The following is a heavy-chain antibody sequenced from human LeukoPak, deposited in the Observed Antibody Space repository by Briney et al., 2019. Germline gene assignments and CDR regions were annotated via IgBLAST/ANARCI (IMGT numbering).Heavy chain of an antibody. V-gene: IGHV3-7*01. CDR3: ASGMTEFDY. CDR2: IKEDGAEK. J-gene: IGHJ4*02. Sequence: GGSLRLSCAASGFRFSDYWMSWVRQAPGKGLEWVANIKEDGAEKYYVESVKGRFTIFRDNAKHSLHLQMNSLRVEDTAVYYCASGMTEFDYRGQGTLVTVSS. CDR1: GFRFSDYW.